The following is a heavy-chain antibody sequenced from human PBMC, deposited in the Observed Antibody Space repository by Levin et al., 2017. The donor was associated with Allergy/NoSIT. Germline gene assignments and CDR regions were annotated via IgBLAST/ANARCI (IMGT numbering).Heavy chain of an antibody. J-gene: IGHJ3*02. CDR2: INTAGDT. CDR1: GFTFSSYD. D-gene: IGHD3-10*01. Sequence: RASVKVSCAASGFTFSSYDMHWVRQATGKGLAWVSGINTAGDTYYPDSVKGRFTISRENAKNSLYLQMNSLRAGDTAVYYCARVHRGAFDIWGQGTMVTVSS. CDR3: ARVHRGAFDI. V-gene: IGHV3-13*01.